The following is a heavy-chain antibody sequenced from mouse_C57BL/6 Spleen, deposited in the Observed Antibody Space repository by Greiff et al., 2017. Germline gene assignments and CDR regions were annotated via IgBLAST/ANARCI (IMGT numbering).Heavy chain of an antibody. CDR3: APYDYMDY. J-gene: IGHJ4*01. D-gene: IGHD2-4*01. V-gene: IGHV1-82*01. CDR2: IYPGDGDT. CDR1: GYAFSSSW. Sequence: QVQLQQSGPELVKPGASVKISCKASGYAFSSSWMNWVKQRPGKGLEWIGRIYPGDGDTNYNGKFKGKATLTADKSSSTAYMQLSRLTSEDTAVYICAPYDYMDYWGQGTSVTVSS.